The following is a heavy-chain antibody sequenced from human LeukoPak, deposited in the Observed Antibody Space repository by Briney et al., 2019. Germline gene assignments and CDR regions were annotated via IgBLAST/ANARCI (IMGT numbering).Heavy chain of an antibody. CDR2: IYYSGST. V-gene: IGHV4-31*03. Sequence: SQALSLTCTVSGGSISSGGYYWSWIRQHTGKGLEWIGYIYYSGSTDYNPSLKSRVTISVDTSKNQFSLKLSSVTAADTAVYYCARVVVTTVDLRFDYWGKGSQVTVSS. D-gene: IGHD2-21*02. CDR1: GGSISSGGYY. J-gene: IGHJ4*02. CDR3: ARVVVTTVDLRFDY.